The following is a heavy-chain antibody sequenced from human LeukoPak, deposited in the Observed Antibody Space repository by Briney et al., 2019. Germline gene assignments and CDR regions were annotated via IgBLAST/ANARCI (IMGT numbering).Heavy chain of an antibody. Sequence: PGGSLRLSCAASGFTFSSYWMSWVRQAPGKGLGWVANIKQDGSEKYYVDSVKGRFTISRDNAKNSLCLQMNSLRAEDTAVYYCAREYCSSTSCYWDYWGQGTLVTVSS. CDR2: IKQDGSEK. D-gene: IGHD2-2*01. CDR3: AREYCSSTSCYWDY. V-gene: IGHV3-7*01. CDR1: GFTFSSYW. J-gene: IGHJ4*02.